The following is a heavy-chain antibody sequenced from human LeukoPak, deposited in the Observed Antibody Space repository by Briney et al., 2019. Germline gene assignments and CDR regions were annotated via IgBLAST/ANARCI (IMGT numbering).Heavy chain of an antibody. CDR3: VRDRELAY. Sequence: SETLSLTCTVSGGSISSSSYYWGWIRQPPGKGLEWIGSIYYSGSTYYNPSLKSRVTISVDTSKNQFSLKLSSVTAADTAVYYCVRDRELAYWGQGILVTVSS. CDR2: IYYSGST. V-gene: IGHV4-39*07. CDR1: GGSISSSSYY. D-gene: IGHD1-1*01. J-gene: IGHJ4*02.